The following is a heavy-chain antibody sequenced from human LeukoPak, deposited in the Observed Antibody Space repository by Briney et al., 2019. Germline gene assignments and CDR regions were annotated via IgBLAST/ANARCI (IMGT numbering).Heavy chain of an antibody. Sequence: GGSLRLSCAASGFTFDDYGMSWVRQAPGKGLEWVSGINWNGGSTGYADSVKGRFTISRDNAKNTLYLQMNSLRAEDTAVYYCAKSGQWLVRSGVFDYWGQGTLVTVSS. J-gene: IGHJ4*02. V-gene: IGHV3-20*04. CDR1: GFTFDDYG. D-gene: IGHD6-19*01. CDR3: AKSGQWLVRSGVFDY. CDR2: INWNGGST.